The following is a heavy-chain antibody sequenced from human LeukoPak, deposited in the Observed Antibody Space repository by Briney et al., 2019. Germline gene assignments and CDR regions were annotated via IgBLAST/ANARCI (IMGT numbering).Heavy chain of an antibody. CDR1: GFTFSNYP. CDR3: AKDFLRGAPDYLDL. V-gene: IGHV3-30*04. D-gene: IGHD3-10*01. Sequence: GGSLRLSCTASGFTFSNYPFHWVRQAPGKGLQWVVVIGYDGVNKFYTDSVKGRFTISRDDSKSTLYLQMDSLRADDTAVYYCAKDFLRGAPDYLDLWGQGTLVTVSS. J-gene: IGHJ4*02. CDR2: IGYDGVNK.